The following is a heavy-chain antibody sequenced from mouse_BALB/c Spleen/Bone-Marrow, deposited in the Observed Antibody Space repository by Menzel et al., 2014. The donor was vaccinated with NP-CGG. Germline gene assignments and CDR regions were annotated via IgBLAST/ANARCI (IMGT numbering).Heavy chain of an antibody. J-gene: IGHJ3*01. D-gene: IGHD2-4*01. V-gene: IGHV5-9-2*01. CDR1: GFTFSNYG. Sequence: EVKLMESGGGLVKSGGSLKLPCAASGFTFSNYGMSWVRQTPEKRLEWVATISGGGSYTFYSDSVKGRFTIPRDNAKNNLYLQLSSLRSEDTALYYCARHAYYDQTEVSFVYWGQGTLVTVSA. CDR2: ISGGGSYT. CDR3: ARHAYYDQTEVSFVY.